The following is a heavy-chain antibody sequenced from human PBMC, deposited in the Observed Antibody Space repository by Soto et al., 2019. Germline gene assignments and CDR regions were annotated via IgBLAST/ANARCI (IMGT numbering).Heavy chain of an antibody. CDR2: IFPYDSDT. CDR3: ARLSCSGGTCYSDFDY. V-gene: IGHV5-51*01. Sequence: GESLKISCKGSGYSFTSYWIGWVRQMPGKGLEWMGIIFPYDSDTRYNPSFQGQITMSADKSINTAYLQWSSLKASDTAMYYFARLSCSGGTCYSDFDYWGQGALVTVSS. D-gene: IGHD2-15*01. CDR1: GYSFTSYW. J-gene: IGHJ4*02.